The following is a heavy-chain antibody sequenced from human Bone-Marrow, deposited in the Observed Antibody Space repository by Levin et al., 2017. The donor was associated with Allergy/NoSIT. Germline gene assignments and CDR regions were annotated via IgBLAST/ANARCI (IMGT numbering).Heavy chain of an antibody. CDR2: IKSKTDGGTT. J-gene: IGHJ4*02. Sequence: GGSLRLSCAASGFTFSNAWMNWVRQAPGKGLEWVGRIKSKTDGGTTDYAAPVKGRFTISRDDSKNTLYLQMNSLKTEDTAVYYCTTGLTYYYGSGSAFEDFDYWGQGTLVTVSS. CDR1: GFTFSNAW. D-gene: IGHD3-10*01. CDR3: TTGLTYYYGSGSAFEDFDY. V-gene: IGHV3-15*07.